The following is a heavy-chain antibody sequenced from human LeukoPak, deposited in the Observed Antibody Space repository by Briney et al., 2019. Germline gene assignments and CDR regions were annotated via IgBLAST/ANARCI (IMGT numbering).Heavy chain of an antibody. J-gene: IGHJ3*02. Sequence: SQTLSLTCTVSGDSLSGYFWSWIRQPPGRGLEWIGYRYYSGSTKYNPSLKSRVTISLDMSKNQFFLNLSSVTAADTAVYYCARDRDILAGGNLDIWGQGTMVTVSS. V-gene: IGHV4-59*01. CDR1: GDSLSGYF. CDR2: RYYSGST. CDR3: ARDRDILAGGNLDI. D-gene: IGHD5-12*01.